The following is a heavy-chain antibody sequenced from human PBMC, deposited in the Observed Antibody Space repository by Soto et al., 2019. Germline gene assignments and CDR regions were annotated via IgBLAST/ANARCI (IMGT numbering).Heavy chain of an antibody. CDR2: ISYSGST. CDR1: GGSISSFD. V-gene: IGHV4-59*08. J-gene: IGHJ4*02. Sequence: QVQLQESGPGLVKPSETLSLTCTVSGGSISSFDWNWIRQSPGKGLEWIGYISYSGSTNYNPSLKSRVTISVDTSKNQFSLKLSSVTAADTAVYYCARQDTSGYAFDSWGQGTLVTVSS. D-gene: IGHD3-22*01. CDR3: ARQDTSGYAFDS.